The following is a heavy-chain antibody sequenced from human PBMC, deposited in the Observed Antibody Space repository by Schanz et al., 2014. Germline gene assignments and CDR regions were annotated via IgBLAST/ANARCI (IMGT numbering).Heavy chain of an antibody. D-gene: IGHD1-26*01. CDR3: ARGLIVGDGKNFYFSYGLDV. CDR1: GFTFSSHW. V-gene: IGHV3-7*01. Sequence: DVQLVESGGTLVRPGGSLRLSCAASGFTFSSHWMTWVRQAPGMGLEWVANIRQDVRGKYYVDSVKGRFTISRDNIASSLFLQMNSLRAEDSAVYYCARGLIVGDGKNFYFSYGLDVWGQGTTVTVSS. CDR2: IRQDVRGK. J-gene: IGHJ6*02.